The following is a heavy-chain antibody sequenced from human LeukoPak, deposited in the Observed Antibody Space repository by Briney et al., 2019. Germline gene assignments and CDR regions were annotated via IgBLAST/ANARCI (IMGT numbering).Heavy chain of an antibody. Sequence: PGGSLRLSCAASGFTFSSYSMNWVRQAPGKGLEWVSSFSSSSNYIYYADSVKGRFTISRDNAKNSLSLQLHSLRAEDTAVYYCARDGDVLGVSGSYFDYWGQGTLVTVSS. CDR1: GFTFSSYS. CDR2: FSSSSNYI. CDR3: ARDGDVLGVSGSYFDY. V-gene: IGHV3-21*01. J-gene: IGHJ4*02. D-gene: IGHD1-26*01.